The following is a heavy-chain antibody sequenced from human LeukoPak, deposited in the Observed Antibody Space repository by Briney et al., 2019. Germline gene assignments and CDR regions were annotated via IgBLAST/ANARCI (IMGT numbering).Heavy chain of an antibody. D-gene: IGHD2-21*02. J-gene: IGHJ3*02. CDR3: ARDPPYCGGDCYSGSAFDI. V-gene: IGHV1-69*04. CDR2: IIPILGIA. CDR1: GGTFSSYA. Sequence: ASVKVSCKASGGTFSSYAISWVRQAPGQGLEWRGRIIPILGIANYAQKFQGRVTITADKSTSTAYMELSSLRSEDTAVYYCARDPPYCGGDCYSGSAFDIWGQGTMVTVSS.